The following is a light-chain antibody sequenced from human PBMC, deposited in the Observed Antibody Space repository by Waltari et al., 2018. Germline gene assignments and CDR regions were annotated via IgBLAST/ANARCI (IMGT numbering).Light chain of an antibody. V-gene: IGLV2-14*01. CDR1: SKDVGGSKY. CDR3: SSYTSSSTLYV. CDR2: EVS. J-gene: IGLJ1*01. Sequence: QSALTQPASGSGSPGQWNTISCTGTSKDVGGSKYVSWSQQHPGKAPKLMIYEVSNRPSGVSNRFSGSKSGNTASLTISGLQAEDEADYYCSSYTSSSTLYVFGTGTKVTVL.